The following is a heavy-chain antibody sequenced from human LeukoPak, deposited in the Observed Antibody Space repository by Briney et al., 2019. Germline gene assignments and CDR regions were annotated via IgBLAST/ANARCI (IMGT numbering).Heavy chain of an antibody. CDR2: IYYTGST. J-gene: IGHJ3*02. D-gene: IGHD5-12*01. V-gene: IGHV4-59*01. Sequence: PSETLSLTCTVSGGSISSYYWSWIRQPPGKGLEWIGYIYYTGSTNYNPSLKSRVTISVDTSKNQFSLKLSSVTAADTAVYYCARVKYSGYDYRGAFDIWGQGTMVTVSS. CDR3: ARVKYSGYDYRGAFDI. CDR1: GGSISSYY.